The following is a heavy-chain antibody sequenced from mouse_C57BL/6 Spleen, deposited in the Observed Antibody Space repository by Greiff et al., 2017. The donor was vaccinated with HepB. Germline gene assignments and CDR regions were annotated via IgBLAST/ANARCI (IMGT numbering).Heavy chain of an antibody. CDR3: ARMGSYWYFDV. Sequence: QVQLKQPGAELVKPGASVKLSCKASGYTFTSYWMHWVKQRPGQGLEWIGMIHPNSGSTNYNEKFKSKATLTVDKSSSTAYMQLSSLTSEDSAVYYCARMGSYWYFDVWGTGTTVTVSS. CDR2: IHPNSGST. CDR1: GYTFTSYW. D-gene: IGHD1-1*01. J-gene: IGHJ1*03. V-gene: IGHV1-64*01.